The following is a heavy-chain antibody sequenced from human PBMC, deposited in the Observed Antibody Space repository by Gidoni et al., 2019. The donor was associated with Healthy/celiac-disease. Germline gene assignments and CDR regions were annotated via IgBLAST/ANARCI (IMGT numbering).Heavy chain of an antibody. CDR2: ISYDGSNK. Sequence: QLQLVESGGGVVQPGRSLRLSCAASVFTFSSYAMHWVRQAPGKGLEWVAVISYDGSNKYYADSVKGRFTISRDNSKNTLYLQMNSRRAEDTAVDYCARALGDLDYYGMDVWGQGTTVTVSS. J-gene: IGHJ6*02. CDR1: VFTFSSYA. D-gene: IGHD3-16*01. V-gene: IGHV3-30*04. CDR3: ARALGDLDYYGMDV.